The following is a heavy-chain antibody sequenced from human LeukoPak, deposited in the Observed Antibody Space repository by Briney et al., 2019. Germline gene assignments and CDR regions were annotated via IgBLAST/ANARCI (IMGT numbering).Heavy chain of an antibody. J-gene: IGHJ5*02. CDR1: GYSFTDYD. V-gene: IGHV1-8*01. CDR2: RNPNTGNT. D-gene: IGHD5-12*01. Sequence: ASVKVSCKASGYSFTDYDINWVRHATGQGLEWMGCRNPNTGNTDYAQKFQGRVTMTRDTSIGTDYMELSGLRSDDTAIYYCAGGWEPYDYWFDPWGQGTLVTVSS. CDR3: AGGWEPYDYWFDP.